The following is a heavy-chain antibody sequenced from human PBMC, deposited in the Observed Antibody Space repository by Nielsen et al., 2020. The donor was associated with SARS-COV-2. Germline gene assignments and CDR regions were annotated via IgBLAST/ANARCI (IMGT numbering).Heavy chain of an antibody. D-gene: IGHD2-2*03. CDR1: GGTLTQLS. CDR2: FDPQDGEA. V-gene: IGHV1-24*01. CDR3: ATDAWIYGMDV. J-gene: IGHJ6*02. Sequence: ASLKVACNVPGGTLTQLSMHWVRQAPAKGLEWMGEFDPQDGEATYAQKFQGRVTMTEDTSTDTAYMELSSLRSEDTAVYYCATDAWIYGMDVWGQGTTVTVSS.